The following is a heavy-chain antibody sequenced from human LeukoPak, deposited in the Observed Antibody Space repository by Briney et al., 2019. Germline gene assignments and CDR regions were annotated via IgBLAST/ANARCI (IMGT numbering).Heavy chain of an antibody. CDR3: AKVLTPLYYYDSSGYFSLGDY. D-gene: IGHD3-22*01. Sequence: GGSLRLSCAASGFTFSRYWMTWVREAPGKGLEWVAVISYDGSNKYYADSVKGRFTISRDNSKNTLYLQMNSLRAEDTAVYYCAKVLTPLYYYDSSGYFSLGDYWGQGTLVTVSS. V-gene: IGHV3-30*18. CDR2: ISYDGSNK. J-gene: IGHJ4*02. CDR1: GFTFSRYW.